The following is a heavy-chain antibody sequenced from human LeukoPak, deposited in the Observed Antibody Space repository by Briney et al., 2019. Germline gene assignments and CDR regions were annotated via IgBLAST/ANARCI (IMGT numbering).Heavy chain of an antibody. Sequence: PGGSLRLSCAASGFTFSSYAMSWVRQAPGKGLEWVSAISGSGGSTYYADSVKGRSTISRDNSKNTLYLQMNSLRAEDTAVYYCAKDSSGHYYYFDYWGQGTLVTVSS. CDR3: AKDSSGHYYYFDY. CDR1: GFTFSSYA. V-gene: IGHV3-23*01. J-gene: IGHJ4*02. D-gene: IGHD3-22*01. CDR2: ISGSGGST.